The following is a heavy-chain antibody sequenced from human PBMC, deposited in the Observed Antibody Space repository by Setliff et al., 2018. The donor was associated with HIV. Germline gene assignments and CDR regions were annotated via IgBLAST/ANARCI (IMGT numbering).Heavy chain of an antibody. CDR1: GGSISSSSSY. D-gene: IGHD5-18*01. CDR2: IYYSGST. CDR3: ARTRGYTYGYIDS. V-gene: IGHV4-39*01. J-gene: IGHJ4*02. Sequence: SETLSLTCIVSGGSISSSSSYWGWIRQPPGKGLEWIGNIYYSGSTYYNPSLKSRVTISVDTSKNQFSLRLSSVTAADTAVYYCARTRGYTYGYIDSWGQGTLVTVPS.